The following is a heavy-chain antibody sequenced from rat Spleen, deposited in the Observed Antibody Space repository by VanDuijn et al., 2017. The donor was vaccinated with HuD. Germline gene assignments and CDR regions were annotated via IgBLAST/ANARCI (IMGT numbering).Heavy chain of an antibody. CDR1: GFTFSNYG. D-gene: IGHD1-1*01. J-gene: IGHJ4*01. CDR2: ISNSGTDT. V-gene: IGHV5-29*01. Sequence: EVQLVESGGGLVQPGRSLKLSCAASGFTFSNYGMAWVRQAPTKGLEWVATISNSGTDTYYGDSVKGRFTISRDNAKSTLYLQMNSLRSEDTATYYCTREVLQWSYVMDAWGQGASVTVSS. CDR3: TREVLQWSYVMDA.